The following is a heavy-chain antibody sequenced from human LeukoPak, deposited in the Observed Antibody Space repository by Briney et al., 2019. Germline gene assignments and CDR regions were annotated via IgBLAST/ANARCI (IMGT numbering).Heavy chain of an antibody. V-gene: IGHV3-23*01. D-gene: IGHD2-2*01. J-gene: IGHJ4*02. Sequence: GGSLRLSCAASGFTFSSYAMSWVRQAPGKGLEWVSAVSGSGGSTYYADSVKGRFTISRDNSKNTLYLQMNSLRAEDTAVYYCAKAPGCSSPSCYPHGPVDYWGQGTLVTVSS. CDR1: GFTFSSYA. CDR2: VSGSGGST. CDR3: AKAPGCSSPSCYPHGPVDY.